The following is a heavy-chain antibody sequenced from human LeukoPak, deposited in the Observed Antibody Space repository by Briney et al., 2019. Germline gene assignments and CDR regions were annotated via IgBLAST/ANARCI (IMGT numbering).Heavy chain of an antibody. J-gene: IGHJ6*03. CDR3: ARYSSNWSESHYYYYMDV. CDR2: ISRSSDYI. D-gene: IGHD6-13*01. V-gene: IGHV3-21*01. Sequence: PGGSLRLSCAASGFTFSSYAMSWVRQTPGTGLEWVSSISRSSDYIYYVDSVKGRFTISRDNAKNSLYLQMNSLRAEDTAVYYCARYSSNWSESHYYYYMDVWGKGTTVTVSS. CDR1: GFTFSSYA.